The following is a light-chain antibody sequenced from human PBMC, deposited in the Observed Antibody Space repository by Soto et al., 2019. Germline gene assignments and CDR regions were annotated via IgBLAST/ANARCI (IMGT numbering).Light chain of an antibody. CDR1: QGISNF. Sequence: DIQLTQSPLSLAASVGDKATRTCRASQGISNFLNWYQQKPGKAPKVLIQAASSLQSGVPSRFSGSGSWTDFTLTISSLQPEDFGIYYCQQSYSTPITFAQGTRLEIK. V-gene: IGKV1-39*01. CDR3: QQSYSTPIT. CDR2: AAS. J-gene: IGKJ5*01.